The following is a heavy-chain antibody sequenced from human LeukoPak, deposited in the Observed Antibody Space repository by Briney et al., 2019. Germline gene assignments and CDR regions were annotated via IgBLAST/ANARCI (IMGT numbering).Heavy chain of an antibody. V-gene: IGHV1-46*01. CDR3: ARVGGDIVVVVAASFDP. CDR1: GYTFTSYY. Sequence: ASVKVSCKASGYTFTSYYMHWVRQAPGQGLEWMGIINPSGGSTSYAQKFQGRVTMTRDMSTSTVYMELSSLRSEDTAVYYCARVGGDIVVVVAASFDPWGQGTLVTVSS. CDR2: INPSGGST. D-gene: IGHD2-15*01. J-gene: IGHJ5*02.